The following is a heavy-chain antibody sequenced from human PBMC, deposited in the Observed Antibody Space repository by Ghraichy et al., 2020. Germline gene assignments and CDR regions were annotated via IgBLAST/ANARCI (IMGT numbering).Heavy chain of an antibody. Sequence: GGSLRLSCAASGFTFSSYSMNWVRQAPGKGLEWVSSISSSSSYIYYADSVKGRFTISRDNAKNSLYLQMNSLRAEDTAVYYCARSPSLDPPTSIAPSLSLYYFDYWGQGTLVTVSS. CDR2: ISSSSSYI. CDR1: GFTFSSYS. J-gene: IGHJ4*02. D-gene: IGHD6-6*01. V-gene: IGHV3-21*01. CDR3: ARSPSLDPPTSIAPSLSLYYFDY.